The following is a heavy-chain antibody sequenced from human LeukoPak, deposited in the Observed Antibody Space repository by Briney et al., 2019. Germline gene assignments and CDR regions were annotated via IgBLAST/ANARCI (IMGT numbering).Heavy chain of an antibody. Sequence: GESLKISCKVSGYSFTSYWIGWARQMPGKGLEWMGIIYPGDSDTRYSPSFRGQVTISADKSINTAYLHWSSLKASDTAMYYCARLGPLAYCGGDCFPDAFEIWGQGTMVTVSS. V-gene: IGHV5-51*01. CDR2: IYPGDSDT. CDR1: GYSFTSYW. J-gene: IGHJ3*02. D-gene: IGHD2-21*02. CDR3: ARLGPLAYCGGDCFPDAFEI.